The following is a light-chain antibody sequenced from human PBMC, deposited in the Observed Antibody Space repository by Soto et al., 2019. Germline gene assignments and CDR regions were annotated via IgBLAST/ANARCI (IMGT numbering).Light chain of an antibody. J-gene: IGLJ2*01. CDR1: SSDVGGYNY. Sequence: QSALTQPASVSGSPGQSITISCTGTSSDVGGYNYVSWYQHHPGKAPKLMIYDVSNRPSGVSNRFSGSKSDNTAALTISGLHDEDEADYYCSSYTSTSTGVFGGGTKLTVL. CDR2: DVS. CDR3: SSYTSTSTGV. V-gene: IGLV2-14*03.